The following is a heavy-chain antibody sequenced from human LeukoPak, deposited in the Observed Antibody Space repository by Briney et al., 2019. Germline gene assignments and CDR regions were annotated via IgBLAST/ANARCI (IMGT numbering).Heavy chain of an antibody. CDR3: ARDFWTPHD. J-gene: IGHJ4*02. CDR1: GFTFSHSA. CDR2: IGTGGSLI. D-gene: IGHD3/OR15-3a*01. Sequence: PGGSLRLSCAASGFTFSHSAINWVRQGPGKGLEWVAYIGTGGSLITYADSVKGRFTISRDDAQNSVYLQMNTLRVEDTAIYYCARDFWTPHDWGQGTLVTVSS. V-gene: IGHV3-48*01.